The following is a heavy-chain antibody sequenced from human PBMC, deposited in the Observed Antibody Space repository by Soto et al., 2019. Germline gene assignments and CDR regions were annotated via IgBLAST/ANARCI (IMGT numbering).Heavy chain of an antibody. V-gene: IGHV3-30*18. D-gene: IGHD3-16*01. CDR2: ISYDGRKE. Sequence: GGSLRLSCAASEFTFSNNGMHWARQAPGKGLEWVAVISYDGRKEYYADSVKGRFTISRDNSKNTLYLQMNSLRAEDTAVYYCVKDRVESGLGEVDYWGQGTLVTVSS. CDR1: EFTFSNNG. CDR3: VKDRVESGLGEVDY. J-gene: IGHJ4*02.